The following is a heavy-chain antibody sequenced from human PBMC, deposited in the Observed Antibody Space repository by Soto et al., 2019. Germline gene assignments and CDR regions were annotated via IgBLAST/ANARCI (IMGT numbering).Heavy chain of an antibody. J-gene: IGHJ2*01. Sequence: GASGKVSCKASGYTFPSYGIRLLRQAPGQGLEWMGWISAYNGNTNYAQKLQGRVTMTTDTSTSTAYMELRSLRSDDTAVYYCAKNRGSYVWYFDLWGRGTLVTVSS. CDR1: GYTFPSYG. CDR2: ISAYNGNT. V-gene: IGHV1-18*04. CDR3: AKNRGSYVWYFDL. D-gene: IGHD1-26*01.